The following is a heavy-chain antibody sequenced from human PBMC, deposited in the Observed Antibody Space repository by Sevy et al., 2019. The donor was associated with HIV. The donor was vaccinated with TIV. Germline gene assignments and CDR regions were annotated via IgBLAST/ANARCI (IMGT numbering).Heavy chain of an antibody. Sequence: GGSLRLSCVASGFTFSSYGMSWVRQAPGEGLECVSDISGSGGSTDYADSVRGRFTISRDNSKNTLYLQMNSLRADDTAVHYCAKETIRGTYNWFDPWGQGTLVTVSS. CDR3: AKETIRGTYNWFDP. D-gene: IGHD3-10*01. CDR1: GFTFSSYG. J-gene: IGHJ5*02. CDR2: ISGSGGST. V-gene: IGHV3-23*01.